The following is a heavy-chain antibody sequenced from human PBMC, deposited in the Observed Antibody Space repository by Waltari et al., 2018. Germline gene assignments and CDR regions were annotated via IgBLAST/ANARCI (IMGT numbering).Heavy chain of an antibody. V-gene: IGHV4-34*01. D-gene: IGHD3-10*01. Sequence: QVQLQQWGAGLLKPSETLSLTCAVYGGSFSGYYWSWIRQPPGQGPEWSGEINHSGSTNYTPSLKIRVTLSVAPSKTQFALKLSSVTAADTAVYYCARGRGRLDYWGQGTLVTVSS. CDR2: INHSGST. CDR3: ARGRGRLDY. CDR1: GGSFSGYY. J-gene: IGHJ4*02.